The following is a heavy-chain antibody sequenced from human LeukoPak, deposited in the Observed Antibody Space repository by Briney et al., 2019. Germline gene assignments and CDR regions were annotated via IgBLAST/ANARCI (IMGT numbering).Heavy chain of an antibody. CDR3: AREGYDYVWGSYQPNYYFDY. V-gene: IGHV3-7*01. CDR1: GFTFSSYW. D-gene: IGHD3-16*02. Sequence: GGSLRLSCAASGFTFSSYWMSWVRQAPGKGLEWVANIKQDGSEKYYVDSVKGRFTISRDNAKNSLYLQMNSLRAEDTAVYYCAREGYDYVWGSYQPNYYFDYWGQGALVTVSS. CDR2: IKQDGSEK. J-gene: IGHJ4*02.